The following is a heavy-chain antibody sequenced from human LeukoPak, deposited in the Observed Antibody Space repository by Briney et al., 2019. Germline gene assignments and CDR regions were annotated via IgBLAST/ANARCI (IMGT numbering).Heavy chain of an antibody. Sequence: SETLSLTCAVYGGSFSGYYWSWIRQTPNKGLEWIGEINHSGTTNYNPSLKSRLSLSVDTSKNQFSLKLSSVTAADTAVCYCAREIELQWFGESDYWSQGTQVTVSS. J-gene: IGHJ4*02. D-gene: IGHD3-10*01. CDR1: GGSFSGYY. CDR2: INHSGTT. CDR3: AREIELQWFGESDY. V-gene: IGHV4-34*01.